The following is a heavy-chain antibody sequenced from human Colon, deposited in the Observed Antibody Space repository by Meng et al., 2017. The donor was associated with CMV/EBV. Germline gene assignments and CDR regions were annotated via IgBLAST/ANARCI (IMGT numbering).Heavy chain of an antibody. Sequence: GGSLRLSCEASGYSFRSYWSGWVRQTPGKGLEWMGFIYPGDSDARYSPSFQGQVTMSVDTSLTTAYLQGSSLSASDTAIYYCARHGPGPVPQTLRPIQYYGMDVWGQGTTVTVSS. V-gene: IGHV5-51*01. D-gene: IGHD1-14*01. CDR3: ARHGPGPVPQTLRPIQYYGMDV. J-gene: IGHJ6*02. CDR1: GYSFRSYW. CDR2: IYPGDSDA.